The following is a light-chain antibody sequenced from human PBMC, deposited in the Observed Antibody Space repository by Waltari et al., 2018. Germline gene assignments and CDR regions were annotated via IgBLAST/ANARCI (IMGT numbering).Light chain of an antibody. J-gene: IGLJ2*01. CDR3: ATWDDRLTGVL. CDR1: SSNNGSNT. Sequence: QSVVTQSPSASGTPGHRVTISCSGSSSNNGSNTVNWYQVLPGTAARLLSYGNDQRPSRVPDRFSGSKSGTSASLAISGLQAEDEAEYYCATWDDRLTGVLFGGGTKVTVL. CDR2: GND. V-gene: IGLV1-44*01.